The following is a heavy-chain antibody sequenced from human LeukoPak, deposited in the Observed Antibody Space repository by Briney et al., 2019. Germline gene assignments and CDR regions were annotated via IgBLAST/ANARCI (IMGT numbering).Heavy chain of an antibody. Sequence: GESLQISCKGSGYSFTSYWIGWVRQVPGKGLEWMGIIYPGDSDTRYSPSFQGQVTISADKSISTAYLQWSSLKASDTAMYYCARHRAIAAAGSNYYYMDVWGKGTTVTVSS. CDR3: ARHRAIAAAGSNYYYMDV. J-gene: IGHJ6*03. CDR2: IYPGDSDT. D-gene: IGHD6-13*01. V-gene: IGHV5-51*01. CDR1: GYSFTSYW.